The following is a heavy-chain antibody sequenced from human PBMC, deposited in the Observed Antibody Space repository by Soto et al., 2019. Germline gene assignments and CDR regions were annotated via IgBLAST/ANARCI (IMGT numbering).Heavy chain of an antibody. Sequence: GGSLRLSCAASGFTFSSYDIHWVRQAPGKGLEWVAVIWYDGSNKYYADSVKGRFTISRDNSKNTLYLQMNSLRAEDTAVYYCARDFNSGSLDYWGKGTLVTVSS. V-gene: IGHV3-33*01. CDR3: ARDFNSGSLDY. CDR2: IWYDGSNK. CDR1: GFTFSSYD. D-gene: IGHD1-20*01. J-gene: IGHJ4*02.